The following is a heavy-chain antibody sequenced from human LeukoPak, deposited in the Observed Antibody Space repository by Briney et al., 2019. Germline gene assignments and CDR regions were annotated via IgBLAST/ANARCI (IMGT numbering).Heavy chain of an antibody. CDR2: ISRSSSYI. CDR3: ARPLLWFGESVLDV. D-gene: IGHD3-10*01. J-gene: IGHJ6*04. CDR1: GFTFSSYS. V-gene: IGHV3-21*01. Sequence: PGGSLRLSCAASGFTFSSYSMNWVRQAPGKGLEWVSSISRSSSYIYYADSVKGRFTISRDNAKNSLYLQMNSLRAEDTAVYYCARPLLWFGESVLDVWGKGTTVTVSS.